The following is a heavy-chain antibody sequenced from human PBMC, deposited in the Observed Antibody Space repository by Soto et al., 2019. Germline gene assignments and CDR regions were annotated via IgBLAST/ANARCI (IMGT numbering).Heavy chain of an antibody. CDR3: PTQEVGGTYVYTFDP. CDR2: IYYSGSP. CDR1: GGSITSSSYY. D-gene: IGHD1-26*01. J-gene: IGHJ5*02. Sequence: QLHLRESGPGLVKPSETLSLTCTVSGGSITSSSYYWGWIRQPPGKGLEWIGSIYYSGSPYYNPSLKRRFPISVDTSKTQFSLKLSFVPAADTALYYCPTQEVGGTYVYTFDPWGQGTLVTVSS. V-gene: IGHV4-39*01.